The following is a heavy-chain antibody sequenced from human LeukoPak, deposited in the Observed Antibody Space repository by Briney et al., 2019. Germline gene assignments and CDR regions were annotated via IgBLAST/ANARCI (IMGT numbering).Heavy chain of an antibody. D-gene: IGHD3-22*01. V-gene: IGHV4-39*01. J-gene: IGHJ4*02. CDR2: IHYTGST. CDR1: GDSISSSSYY. Sequence: SETLSLTCTVSGDSISSSSYYWVWLRQPPGKGLEWIATIHYTGSTYYNPSLKSRVTISVDTSKNQFTLKLSSVTAADTAMYYCARYWGPYDNSGAYFDYWGQGTLVTVSS. CDR3: ARYWGPYDNSGAYFDY.